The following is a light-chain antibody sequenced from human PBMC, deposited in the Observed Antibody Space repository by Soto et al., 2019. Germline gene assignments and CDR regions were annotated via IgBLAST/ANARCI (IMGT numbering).Light chain of an antibody. V-gene: IGKV3-11*01. CDR2: DAS. J-gene: IGKJ2*01. CDR1: QNVGTY. CDR3: QQCSKCPMYT. Sequence: EIVLTQSPDTLSLSPGERATLSCRASQNVGTYLTWFQQKPGQAPRRLIYDASTRVSGVPARFSGSGSGTDFTLTISSLEPEDFAFYYCQQCSKCPMYTFGQGTKLEIK.